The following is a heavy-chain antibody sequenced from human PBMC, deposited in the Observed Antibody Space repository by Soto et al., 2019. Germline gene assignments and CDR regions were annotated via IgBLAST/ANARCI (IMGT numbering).Heavy chain of an antibody. CDR1: GFTFTNYW. V-gene: IGHV5-51*01. CDR2: IYPADSDT. J-gene: IGHJ5*02. D-gene: IGHD4-17*01. CDR3: ARTGRSGLRWLDFFDP. Sequence: PGESLKISCETSGFTFTNYWIVWVRQVPGKGLEWMGLIYPADSDTRYNPSCQGQVTISADTSTNTAFLHWSSLSASDSATYFCARTGRSGLRWLDFFDPWGQGTLVTVSS.